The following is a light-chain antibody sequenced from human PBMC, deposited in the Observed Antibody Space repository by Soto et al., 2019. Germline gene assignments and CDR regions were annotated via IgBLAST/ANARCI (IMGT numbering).Light chain of an antibody. V-gene: IGLV1-47*01. J-gene: IGLJ2*01. CDR2: RND. CDR1: SSNIGSNY. CDR3: ASWDDSLSGPVL. Sequence: QSVLTQPPSASGTPGQRVTISCSGSSSNIGSNYAYWYQQLPGTAPKVLIFRNDQRPSGVPDRFSGSKSATTASLAISGLRSEDEADYYCASWDDSLSGPVLFGGGTKLTVL.